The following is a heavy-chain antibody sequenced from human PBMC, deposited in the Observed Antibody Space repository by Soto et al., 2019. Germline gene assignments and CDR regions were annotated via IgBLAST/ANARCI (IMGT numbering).Heavy chain of an antibody. CDR3: QRDLRMPLDS. Sequence: EVQLLESGGGLQQPGNSLRLSCAASGLTFRIFGMSWLRQVPGKGLEWVSMISPSGDATYYAVSVEGRFTISRDNSKNTLHLEMTRLRADVTAVYYCQRDLRMPLDSWGQGTLVTVSS. V-gene: IGHV3-23*01. CDR2: ISPSGDAT. CDR1: GLTFRIFG. J-gene: IGHJ4*02. D-gene: IGHD2-2*01.